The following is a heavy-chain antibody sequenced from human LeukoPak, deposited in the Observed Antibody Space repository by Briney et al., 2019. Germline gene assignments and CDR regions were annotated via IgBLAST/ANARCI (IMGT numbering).Heavy chain of an antibody. CDR2: ISYDGSNK. CDR1: GFTFSSYN. J-gene: IGHJ3*02. V-gene: IGHV3-30*03. D-gene: IGHD5-18*01. CDR3: AQGGYGIQLWSASDI. Sequence: TGGSLRLSCAASGFTFSSYNMHWGRQAPGKGLEWVALISYDGSNKYYADSVKGRFTISRDSSKNTLYLQMNSLRPEDTAIYYCAQGGYGIQLWSASDIWGQGTMVTVSS.